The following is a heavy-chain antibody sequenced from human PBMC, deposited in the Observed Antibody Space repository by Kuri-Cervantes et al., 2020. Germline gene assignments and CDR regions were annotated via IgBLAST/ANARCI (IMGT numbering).Heavy chain of an antibody. CDR3: AKQQCCSDTDCYEVFDY. Sequence: GGSLRLSCQGSGYNFNTNYIAWVRQMPGKGLEWMGIIYPGDPDTRYSPSFQGQVAISADKSIRTAYLQWSSLKASDTAMYYCAKQQCCSDTDCYEVFDYWGQGTLVTVSS. J-gene: IGHJ4*02. CDR2: IYPGDPDT. CDR1: GYNFNTNY. V-gene: IGHV5-51*01. D-gene: IGHD2-2*01.